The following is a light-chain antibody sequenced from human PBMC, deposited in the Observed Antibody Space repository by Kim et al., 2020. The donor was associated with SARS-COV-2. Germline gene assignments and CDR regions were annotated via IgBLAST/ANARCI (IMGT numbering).Light chain of an antibody. CDR2: DNN. CDR1: SSNIGRKD. Sequence: GQKGTISGSGRSSNIGRKDVSWYQQFPGTAPKLLIYDNNKRPSGIPDRFSGSKSGTSDSLGITGLQTGDEADYDCITWDFSLSAWVFGGGTKLTVL. V-gene: IGLV1-51*01. CDR3: ITWDFSLSAWV. J-gene: IGLJ3*02.